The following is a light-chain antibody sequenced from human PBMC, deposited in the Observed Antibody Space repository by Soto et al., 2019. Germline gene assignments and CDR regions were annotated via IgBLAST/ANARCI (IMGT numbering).Light chain of an antibody. CDR2: YAS. V-gene: IGKV3-15*01. CDR3: QHYRNWPPT. CDR1: ESVHRN. Sequence: EMVMTQSPATLSVSPGERVTLSCRASESVHRNLAWYQQKPGQGPSLLIYYASTRATGVPARFTGSGSGTEFTLTISSLQSEDFGVYHCQHYRNWPPTFGPGTKVDIK. J-gene: IGKJ3*01.